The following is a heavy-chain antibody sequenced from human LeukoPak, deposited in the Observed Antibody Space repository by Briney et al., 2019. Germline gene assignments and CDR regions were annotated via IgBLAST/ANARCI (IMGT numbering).Heavy chain of an antibody. D-gene: IGHD5-12*01. V-gene: IGHV1-2*02. CDR1: GYTFTGYY. Sequence: ASVKVSCKASGYTFTGYYMHWVRQAPGQGLEWMGWINPNSGGTKYAQKFQGRVTMTRDTSISTAYMELSSLRSDDTAVYYCARAEAIDYWGQETLVTVSS. J-gene: IGHJ4*02. CDR3: ARAEAIDY. CDR2: INPNSGGT.